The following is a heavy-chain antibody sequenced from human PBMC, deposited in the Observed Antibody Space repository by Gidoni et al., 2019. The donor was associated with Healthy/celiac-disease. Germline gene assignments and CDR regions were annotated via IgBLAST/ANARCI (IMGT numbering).Heavy chain of an antibody. D-gene: IGHD5-18*01. CDR2: INAGNGNT. CDR3: ARGLRIQLWLLGY. Sequence: QVQLVQSGAEVKKPGASVKVSCKASGYTFTSSAMHWVRQAPGQRLEWMGWINAGNGNTKYSQKFQGRVTITRDTSASTAYMELSSLRSEDTAVYYCARGLRIQLWLLGYWGQGTLVTVSS. CDR1: GYTFTSSA. V-gene: IGHV1-3*01. J-gene: IGHJ4*02.